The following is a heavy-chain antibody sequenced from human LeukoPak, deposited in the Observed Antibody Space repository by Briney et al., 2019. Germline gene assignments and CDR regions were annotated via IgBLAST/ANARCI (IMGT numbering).Heavy chain of an antibody. CDR3: ARDIIRFLEWSRGNPVYYYYGMDV. CDR2: ISYDGSNK. D-gene: IGHD3-3*01. J-gene: IGHJ6*02. V-gene: IGHV3-30*03. Sequence: PGGSLRLSCAASGFSFSSYGMHWVRQAPGKGLEWVAVISYDGSNKYYADSVKGRFTISRDNSKNTLYLQMNSLRAEDTAVYYCARDIIRFLEWSRGNPVYYYYGMDVWGQGTTVTVSS. CDR1: GFSFSSYG.